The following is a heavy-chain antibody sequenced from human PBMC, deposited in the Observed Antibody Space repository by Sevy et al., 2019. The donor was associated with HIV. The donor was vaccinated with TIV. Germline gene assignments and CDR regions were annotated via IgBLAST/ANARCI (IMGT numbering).Heavy chain of an antibody. CDR1: GFTFSSYE. J-gene: IGHJ4*02. CDR2: ISNSGTSM. CDR3: ARDLPPSATTVAHFDC. D-gene: IGHD4-17*01. V-gene: IGHV3-48*03. Sequence: GGSLRLSCVASGFTFSSYEMNWVRQAPGKGLEWVSYISNSGTSMYYSDSVKGRFTISRDNARNSLYLQMNSLRAEDTAVYYCARDLPPSATTVAHFDCXGQGTLVTVSS.